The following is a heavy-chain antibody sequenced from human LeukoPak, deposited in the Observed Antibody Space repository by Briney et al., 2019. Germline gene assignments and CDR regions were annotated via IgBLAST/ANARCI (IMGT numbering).Heavy chain of an antibody. V-gene: IGHV3-11*04. Sequence: SGGSLRLSCAASGFTFSDYYMSWIRQAPGKGLEWVSYISSSGSSIYDADSVKGRFTISRDNAGNSVYLQMNSLRAEDTALYYCARGPRLEAFDIWGQGTMLTVSS. CDR3: ARGPRLEAFDI. J-gene: IGHJ3*02. CDR1: GFTFSDYY. CDR2: ISSSGSSI. D-gene: IGHD3-16*01.